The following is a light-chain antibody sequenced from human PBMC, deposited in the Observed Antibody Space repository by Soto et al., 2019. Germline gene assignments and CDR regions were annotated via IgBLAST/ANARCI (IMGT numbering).Light chain of an antibody. Sequence: AIQLTQSPSSLSASVGDRVTITCRASQGISSALAWYQQKPGKAPKLLIYDASSLESGVPSRFSGSGSGTDFTLTISGLQPEDLATYYCQSYNTARPTFGQGTRLEI. CDR1: QGISSA. CDR2: DAS. V-gene: IGKV1-13*02. J-gene: IGKJ5*01. CDR3: QSYNTARPT.